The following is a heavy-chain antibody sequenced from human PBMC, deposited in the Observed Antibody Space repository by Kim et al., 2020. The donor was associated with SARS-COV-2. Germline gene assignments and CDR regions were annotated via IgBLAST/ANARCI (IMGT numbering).Heavy chain of an antibody. D-gene: IGHD2-2*01. V-gene: IGHV3-53*01. J-gene: IGHJ6*02. CDR1: GFTVSSNY. Sequence: GGSLRLSCAASGFTVSSNYMSWVRQAPGKGLEWVSVIYSGGSTYYADSVKGRFTISRDNSKNTLYLQMNSLRAEDTAVYYCAHMPAAYYYYGMDVWGQGTTVPVSS. CDR3: AHMPAAYYYYGMDV. CDR2: IYSGGST.